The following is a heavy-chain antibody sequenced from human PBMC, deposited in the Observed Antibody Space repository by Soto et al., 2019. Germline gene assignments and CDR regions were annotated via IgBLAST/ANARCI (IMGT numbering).Heavy chain of an antibody. V-gene: IGHV1-18*01. Sequence: QVQLVQSGAEVKKPGASVKVSCKASGYTFSRYSISWVRQAPGQGLEWMGWISAYNGDTNYAQQLQGRVTLTTDTSTSTAYMELRNLRSDYTAMYYCARDHVGSGWFRFDYWGQGTLVTVSS. CDR1: GYTFSRYS. CDR3: ARDHVGSGWFRFDY. CDR2: ISAYNGDT. J-gene: IGHJ4*02. D-gene: IGHD6-19*01.